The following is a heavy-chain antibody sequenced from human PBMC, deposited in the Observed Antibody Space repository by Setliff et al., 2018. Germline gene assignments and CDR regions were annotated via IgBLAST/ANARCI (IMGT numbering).Heavy chain of an antibody. V-gene: IGHV1-24*01. Sequence: EASVKVSCKASGYTFTSYYMHWVRQAPGKGLEWMGGFDPEDGETIYAQKFQGRVTMTEDTSTDTAYMELSSLRSEDTAVYYCATNSGGNTIDAFDIWGKGQWSPSPQ. D-gene: IGHD2-15*01. CDR2: FDPEDGET. CDR3: ATNSGGNTIDAFDI. J-gene: IGHJ3*02. CDR1: GYTFTSYY.